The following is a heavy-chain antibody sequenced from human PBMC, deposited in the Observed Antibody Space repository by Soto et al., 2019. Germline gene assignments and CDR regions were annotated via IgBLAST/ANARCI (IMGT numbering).Heavy chain of an antibody. CDR1: GYTFTRSV. J-gene: IGHJ6*02. D-gene: IGHD5-12*01. CDR2: ISTYNGDT. CDR3: AREGVAPYYCYGMDV. Sequence: ASVKVSCKASGYTFTRSVISWVRQAPGQGLEWMGWISTYNGDTNYAQTFQGRVTMTTDTSTSTVHMEVRSLRSDDTAVYYCAREGVAPYYCYGMDVWGQGTPVTVSS. V-gene: IGHV1-18*01.